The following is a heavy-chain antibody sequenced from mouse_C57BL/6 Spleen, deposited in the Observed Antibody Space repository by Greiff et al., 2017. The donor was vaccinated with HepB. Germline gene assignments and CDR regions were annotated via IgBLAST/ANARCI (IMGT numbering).Heavy chain of an antibody. Sequence: EVKLVESGPELVKPGASVKMSCKASGYTFTDYNMHWVKQSHGKSLEWIGYINPNNGGTSYNQKFKGKATLTVNKSSSTAYMELRSLTSEDSAVYYCARDGDDYDEEVFDYWGQGTTLTVSS. CDR1: GYTFTDYN. V-gene: IGHV1-22*01. CDR2: INPNNGGT. J-gene: IGHJ2*01. D-gene: IGHD2-4*01. CDR3: ARDGDDYDEEVFDY.